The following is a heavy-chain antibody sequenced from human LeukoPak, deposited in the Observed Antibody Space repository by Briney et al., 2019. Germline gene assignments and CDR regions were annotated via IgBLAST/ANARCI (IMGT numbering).Heavy chain of an antibody. V-gene: IGHV3-48*01. D-gene: IGHD3-22*01. CDR3: ARDSAGYYDSSGYWGY. CDR2: ISSSSSTI. CDR1: GFTFSAYR. Sequence: GGSLRLSCAASGFTFSAYRMNWVRQAPGKGLEWVSYISSSSSTIYYADSVKGRFTISRDNAKNSLYLQMNSLRAEDTAVYYCARDSAGYYDSSGYWGYWGQGTLVTVSS. J-gene: IGHJ4*02.